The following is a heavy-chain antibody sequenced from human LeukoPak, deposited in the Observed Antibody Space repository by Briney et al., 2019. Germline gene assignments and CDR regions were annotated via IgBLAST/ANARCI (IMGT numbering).Heavy chain of an antibody. CDR1: GDSISSYY. V-gene: IGHV4-59*01. J-gene: IGHJ3*02. CDR3: ARSNPRSSDYYPDKSFDI. CDR2: IYYSGST. Sequence: SETLSLTCTVSGDSISSYYWSWIRQPPGKGLEWIGYIYYSGSTNYNPSLKSRVTISVDTSKNQFSVKLSSVTAADTAVYYCARSNPRSSDYYPDKSFDIWGQGTMVTVSS. D-gene: IGHD3-22*01.